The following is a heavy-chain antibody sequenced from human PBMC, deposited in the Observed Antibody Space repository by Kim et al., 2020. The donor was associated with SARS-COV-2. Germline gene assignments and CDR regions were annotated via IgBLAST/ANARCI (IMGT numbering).Heavy chain of an antibody. D-gene: IGHD6-19*01. CDR2: ISGSGGST. CDR1: GFTFSSYA. J-gene: IGHJ6*02. CDR3: AKPSGYSSGWLVKDYYYYYGMDV. Sequence: GGSLRLSCAASGFTFSSYAMSWVRQAPGKGLEWVSAISGSGGSTYYADSVKGRFTISRDNSKNTLYLQMNSLRAEDTAVYYCAKPSGYSSGWLVKDYYYYYGMDVWGQGTTVTVSS. V-gene: IGHV3-23*01.